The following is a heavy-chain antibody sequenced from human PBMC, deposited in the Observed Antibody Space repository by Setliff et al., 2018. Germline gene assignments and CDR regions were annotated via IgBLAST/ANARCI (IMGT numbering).Heavy chain of an antibody. CDR1: GGSFSDY. J-gene: IGHJ6*03. V-gene: IGHV4-4*07. Sequence: PSETLSLTCAASGGSFSDYWTWIRQPAGKGLEWIGHIYTSGSANYNPSPKSRVTISVDASKNQLSLNLRSVTAADTAVYYCARAISGWYSAHYYYMDVWGKGTTVTVS. CDR2: IYTSGSA. CDR3: ARAISGWYSAHYYYMDV. D-gene: IGHD6-19*01.